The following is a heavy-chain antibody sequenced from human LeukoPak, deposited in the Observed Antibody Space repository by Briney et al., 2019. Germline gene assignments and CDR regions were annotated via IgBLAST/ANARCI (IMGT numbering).Heavy chain of an antibody. CDR3: ARDNGYSSSWYSNYYFDY. V-gene: IGHV4-31*03. Sequence: PSETLSLTCTVSGGSISSGGYYWSWIRQHPGKGLEWIGYIYTSGSTDYNPSLKSRVTMSVDTSKNQFSLKLSSVTAADTAVYYCARDNGYSSSWYSNYYFDYWGQGTLVTVSS. D-gene: IGHD6-13*01. CDR1: GGSISSGGYY. CDR2: IYTSGST. J-gene: IGHJ4*02.